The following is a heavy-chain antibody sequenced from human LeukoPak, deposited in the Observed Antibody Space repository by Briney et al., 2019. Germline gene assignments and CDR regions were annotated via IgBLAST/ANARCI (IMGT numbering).Heavy chain of an antibody. V-gene: IGHV3-7*01. CDR2: IKPDGSER. Sequence: GGSLRLSCEASGFSMSVYWMSWVRQPPGKGLEWVGNIKPDGSERNYMDSVKGRFTISRDNAKKSLYLQMNSLRAEDTAVYYCVRDWDAYYHFFDSWGQGALVTVSS. CDR3: VRDWDAYYHFFDS. CDR1: GFSMSVYW. J-gene: IGHJ4*02. D-gene: IGHD3-22*01.